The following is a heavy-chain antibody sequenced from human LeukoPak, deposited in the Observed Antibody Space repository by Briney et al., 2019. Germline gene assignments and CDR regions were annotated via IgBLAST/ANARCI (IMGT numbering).Heavy chain of an antibody. D-gene: IGHD2-21*02. J-gene: IGHJ3*02. CDR2: ISSSGTT. Sequence: SETLSLTCTVSGDSVTSGGYFWTWIRRHPGKGLEWIGYISSSGTTSYNPSLKSRVSISVDTSNNQFSLSLSSVTAADTAVYYCARDVVVTSSPDAFDIWGQGTMVAVSS. V-gene: IGHV4-31*03. CDR1: GDSVTSGGYF. CDR3: ARDVVVTSSPDAFDI.